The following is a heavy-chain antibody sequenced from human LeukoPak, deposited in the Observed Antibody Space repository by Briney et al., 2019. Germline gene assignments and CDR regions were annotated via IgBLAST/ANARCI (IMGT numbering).Heavy chain of an antibody. CDR1: GGSISSGGYY. J-gene: IGHJ4*02. V-gene: IGHV4-31*03. CDR2: IYYSGST. D-gene: IGHD3-10*01. CDR3: ARGTMVRGVIRVNFDY. Sequence: SQTLSLTCTVSGGSISSGGYYWSWIRQHPGKGLEWIGYIYYSGSTYYNPSLKSRVTISVDTSKNQFSLELSSVTAADTAVYYCARGTMVRGVIRVNFDYWGQGILVTVSS.